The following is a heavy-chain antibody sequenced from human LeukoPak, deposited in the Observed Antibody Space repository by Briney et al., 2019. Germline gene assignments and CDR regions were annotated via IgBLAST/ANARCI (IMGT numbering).Heavy chain of an antibody. CDR1: GGSISSYY. CDR2: IYYTAST. J-gene: IGHJ6*03. CDR3: ASSFLYHMDV. V-gene: IGHV4-59*01. Sequence: SETLSLTCTVSGGSISSYYWSWIRQPPGKGLEWIGYIYYTASTNYNPSLKSRVTISVDTSKNQFSLKLSSVTAADTAVYYCASSFLYHMDVWGKGTTVTVSS.